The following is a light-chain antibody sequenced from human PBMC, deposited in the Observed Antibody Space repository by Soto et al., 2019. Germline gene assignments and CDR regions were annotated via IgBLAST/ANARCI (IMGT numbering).Light chain of an antibody. V-gene: IGKV3-20*01. Sequence: EIVLTQSPGTLSLSPGERATLSCRASQSVSSSYLAWYQQKLGQAPRLLIYGAYSRATGIQDRFSGSGSGTDFTLTISRLEPEDFAVYYCKQYGSSPITFGQGTRLEIK. CDR1: QSVSSSY. CDR2: GAY. CDR3: KQYGSSPIT. J-gene: IGKJ5*01.